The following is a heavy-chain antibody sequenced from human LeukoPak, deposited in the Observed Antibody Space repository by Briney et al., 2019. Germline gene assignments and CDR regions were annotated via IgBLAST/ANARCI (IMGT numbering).Heavy chain of an antibody. CDR2: ISGSGAFT. D-gene: IGHD1-14*01. J-gene: IGHJ4*02. V-gene: IGHV3-23*01. Sequence: GGSLRLSCAASGFTFSTYAMSWVRQAPGKGLEWVSAISGSGAFTYYADSVKGRFTISRGNSKNTLYLQMNSLRAEDTAVYYCVRKNYYFDYWGQGTLVTVSS. CDR1: GFTFSTYA. CDR3: VRKNYYFDY.